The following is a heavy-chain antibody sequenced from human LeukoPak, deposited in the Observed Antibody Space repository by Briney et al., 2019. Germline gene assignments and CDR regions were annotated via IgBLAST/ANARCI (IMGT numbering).Heavy chain of an antibody. CDR2: IYYSGST. J-gene: IGHJ4*02. CDR1: GGSISSYY. Sequence: SETLSLTCTVSGGSISSYYWSWIRQPPGKGLEWIGYIYYSGSTSYNPSLKSRVTISVDTSKNQFSLKLSSVTAADTAVYYCAREVRGYYDSSGYYYSWGQGTLVTVSS. D-gene: IGHD3-22*01. V-gene: IGHV4-59*12. CDR3: AREVRGYYDSSGYYYS.